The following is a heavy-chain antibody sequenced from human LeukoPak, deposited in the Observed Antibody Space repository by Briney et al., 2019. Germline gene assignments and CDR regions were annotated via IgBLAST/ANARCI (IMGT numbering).Heavy chain of an antibody. V-gene: IGHV4-31*02. CDR1: GGSISSGGYY. CDR2: IYYSGST. CDR3: ARVGGNSGNYYYGMDV. Sequence: SETLPLTCTVSGGSISSGGYYWSWIRQHPGKGLEWIGYIYYSGSTYYNPSLKSRVTISVDTSKNQFSLKLSSVTAADTAVYYCARVGGNSGNYYYGMDVWGQGTTVTVSS. D-gene: IGHD4-23*01. J-gene: IGHJ6*02.